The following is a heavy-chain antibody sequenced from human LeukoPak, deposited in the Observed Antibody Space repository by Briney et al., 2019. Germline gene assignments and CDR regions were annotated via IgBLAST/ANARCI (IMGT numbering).Heavy chain of an antibody. J-gene: IGHJ4*02. D-gene: IGHD2-2*01. CDR2: IFSDGST. CDR1: GGSINSYY. Sequence: NPSETLSLTCTVSGGSINSYYWSWIRQPAGKGLEWIGRIFSDGSTSYNPSLKGRVTLSVDMSKNVFSLKLYSVTAADTAIYYCARDPSYTRGFFADWGQGTLVTVSS. CDR3: ARDPSYTRGFFAD. V-gene: IGHV4-4*07.